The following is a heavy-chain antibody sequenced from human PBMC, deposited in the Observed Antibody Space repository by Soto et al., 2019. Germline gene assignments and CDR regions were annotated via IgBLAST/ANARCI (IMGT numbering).Heavy chain of an antibody. CDR3: ARVARSWYYSDY. J-gene: IGHJ4*02. Sequence: SETLSLTCTVSGGSISSYYWSWIRQPPGKGLEWIGFIYYSGSTNYNPSLKSRVTISVDTSKNQFSLKLSSVTAADTAVYYCARVARSWYYSDYWGQGTLVTVSS. D-gene: IGHD6-13*01. V-gene: IGHV4-59*01. CDR2: IYYSGST. CDR1: GGSISSYY.